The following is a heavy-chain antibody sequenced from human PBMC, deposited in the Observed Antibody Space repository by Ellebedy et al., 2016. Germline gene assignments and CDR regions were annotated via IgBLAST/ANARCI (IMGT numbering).Heavy chain of an antibody. J-gene: IGHJ4*02. CDR1: GFSVSSNY. V-gene: IGHV3-66*01. D-gene: IGHD6-19*01. CDR3: ARGSTVPGPEPLDY. Sequence: GGSLRLSCVISGFSVSSNYLSWVRQAPGKGLEWVSVIYAGGTIYYADSVKGRFTISRDNSKNTLYLQMNRLRAEDTAVYYCARGSTVPGPEPLDYWGQGTLITVSS. CDR2: IYAGGTI.